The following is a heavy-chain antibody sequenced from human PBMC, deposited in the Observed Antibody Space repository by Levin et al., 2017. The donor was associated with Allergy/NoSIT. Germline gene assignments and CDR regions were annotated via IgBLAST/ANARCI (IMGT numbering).Heavy chain of an antibody. CDR1: GGTFSSYA. Sequence: RASVKVSCKASGGTFSSYAISWVRQAPGQGLEWMGGIIPIFGTANYAQKFQGRVTITADKSTSTAYMELSRLRSEDTAVYYCARLKVIAAAGPKPDYDYGMDVWGQGTTVTVSS. J-gene: IGHJ6*02. CDR2: IIPIFGTA. V-gene: IGHV1-69*06. CDR3: ARLKVIAAAGPKPDYDYGMDV. D-gene: IGHD6-13*01.